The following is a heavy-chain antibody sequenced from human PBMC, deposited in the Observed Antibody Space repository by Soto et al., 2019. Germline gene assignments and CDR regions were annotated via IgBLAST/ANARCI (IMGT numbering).Heavy chain of an antibody. Sequence: QVQLVESGGGVVQPGRSLRLSCAASGFTFSSYAMHWVRQAPGKGLEWVAVISYDGSNKYYADSVKGRFTISRDNSKNTLYLQMNSLRAEDTAVYYCARDRVTWFRELSVWGQGTLVTVSS. V-gene: IGHV3-30-3*01. CDR2: ISYDGSNK. CDR3: ARDRVTWFRELSV. D-gene: IGHD3-10*01. CDR1: GFTFSSYA. J-gene: IGHJ4*02.